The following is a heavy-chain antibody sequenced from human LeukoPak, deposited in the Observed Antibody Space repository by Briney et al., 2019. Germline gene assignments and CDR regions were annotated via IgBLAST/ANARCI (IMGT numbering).Heavy chain of an antibody. Sequence: PSETLSLTCTVSGGSISSYYWSWIRQPAGKGLEWIGRIYTSGSTNYNPSLKSRVTMSVDTSKNQFSLKLSSVTAADTAVYYCARPQRGGTTSPINYWGQGTLVTVSS. J-gene: IGHJ4*02. CDR1: GGSISSYY. CDR3: ARPQRGGTTSPINY. V-gene: IGHV4-4*07. D-gene: IGHD1-1*01. CDR2: IYTSGST.